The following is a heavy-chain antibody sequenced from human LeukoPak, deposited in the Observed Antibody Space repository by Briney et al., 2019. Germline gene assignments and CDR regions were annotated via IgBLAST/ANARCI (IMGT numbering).Heavy chain of an antibody. CDR2: IYSSGST. D-gene: IGHD5-18*01. V-gene: IGHV4-61*02. CDR1: GGSISSGSSY. Sequence: SQTLSLTCTVSGGSISSGSSYWSWIRQPAGKRLEWIGRIYSSGSTNYNPSLKSRVTISVDTSKNQFSLKLSSVTAADTAVYYCARVDTGYYYYYYMDVWGKGTTVTVSS. J-gene: IGHJ6*03. CDR3: ARVDTGYYYYYYMDV.